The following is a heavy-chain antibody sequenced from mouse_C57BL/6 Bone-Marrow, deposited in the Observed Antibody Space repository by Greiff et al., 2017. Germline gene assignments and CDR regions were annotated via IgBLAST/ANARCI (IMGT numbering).Heavy chain of an antibody. D-gene: IGHD1-1*01. CDR2: INPSRGYT. V-gene: IGHV1-4*01. J-gene: IGHJ2*01. CDR3: ASLYGLDY. CDR1: GYTFTSYT. Sequence: VQLVESGAELARPGASVTMSCKASGYTFTSYTMHWVKQRPGQGLEWIGYINPSRGYTKYNQKFKDKATLTADKSSSTAYMQLSSLTSEDSAVYYCASLYGLDYWGQGTTLTVSS.